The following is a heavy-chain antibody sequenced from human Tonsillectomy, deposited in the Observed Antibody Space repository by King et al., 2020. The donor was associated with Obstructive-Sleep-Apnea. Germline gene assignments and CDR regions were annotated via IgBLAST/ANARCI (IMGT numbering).Heavy chain of an antibody. CDR3: AKLMRAGSDVYYFDY. V-gene: IGHV3-23*04. CDR2: ITGAGGST. CDR1: RFAFINYA. J-gene: IGHJ4*02. Sequence: VQLVESGGESVQTGGSLRLSCAASRFAFINYAMSWVRQAPGKGLEWVSLITGAGGSTHYADPVKGRLTISRDNSKTMLYLQMNTLRAEDTALYYCAKLMRAGSDVYYFDYWGQGTLVTVSS. D-gene: IGHD1-26*01.